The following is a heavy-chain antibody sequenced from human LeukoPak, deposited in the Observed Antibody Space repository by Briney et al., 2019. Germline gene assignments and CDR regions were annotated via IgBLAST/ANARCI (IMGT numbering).Heavy chain of an antibody. CDR3: ARDEETVAGLNGFDL. D-gene: IGHD6-19*01. Sequence: GGSLRLSCTASEFAFSSYSMNCFRQAPGKGLEWVASITSGSKYIFYADSVRGRFTISRDNAENSLFLHMKSLRADDTAVHYCARDEETVAGLNGFDLWGQGTLVTVTS. V-gene: IGHV3-21*01. CDR1: EFAFSSYS. CDR2: ITSGSKYI. J-gene: IGHJ4*02.